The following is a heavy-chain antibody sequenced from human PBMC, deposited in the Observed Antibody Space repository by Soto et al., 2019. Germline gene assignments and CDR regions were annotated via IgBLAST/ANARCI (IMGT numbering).Heavy chain of an antibody. V-gene: IGHV4-31*03. CDR2: IYYSGST. J-gene: IGHJ3*02. D-gene: IGHD6-13*01. CDR1: GGSISSGGYY. Sequence: SETLSLTCSVSGGSISSGGYYWSWIRQHPGKGLEWIGYIYYSGSTYYNPSLKSRVTISVDTSKNQFSLKLSSVTAADTAVYYCARVWYSSSWDAFDIWGQGTMVTVSS. CDR3: ARVWYSSSWDAFDI.